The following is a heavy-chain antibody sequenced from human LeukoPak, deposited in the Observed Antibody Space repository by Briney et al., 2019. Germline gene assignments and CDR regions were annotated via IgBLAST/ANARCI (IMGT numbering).Heavy chain of an antibody. V-gene: IGHV4-34*01. CDR2: INHSGST. CDR3: ARVASYGYQQQLVHYYYYMDV. J-gene: IGHJ6*03. Sequence: SETLSLTCAVYGGSFSGYYWSWIRQPPGKGLEWIGEINHSGSTNYNPSLKSRVTISVDTSKNQFSLRLSSVTAADTAVYYCARVASYGYQQQLVHYYYYMDVWGKGTTVTVSS. D-gene: IGHD5-18*01. CDR1: GGSFSGYY.